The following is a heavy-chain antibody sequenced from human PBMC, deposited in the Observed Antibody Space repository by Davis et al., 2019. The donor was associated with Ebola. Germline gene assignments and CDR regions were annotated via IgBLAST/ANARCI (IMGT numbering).Heavy chain of an antibody. J-gene: IGHJ4*02. Sequence: GESLKISCAASGFTFSTYGMHWVRQAPGKGLEWVAVIWFGGSTKYYADSVKGRFTISRDNSKNTLFLHINSLRGEDTAVYYCAKRSDYRSFDYWGQGTLVTVSS. V-gene: IGHV3-33*06. CDR2: IWFGGSTK. CDR3: AKRSDYRSFDY. CDR1: GFTFSTYG. D-gene: IGHD4-11*01.